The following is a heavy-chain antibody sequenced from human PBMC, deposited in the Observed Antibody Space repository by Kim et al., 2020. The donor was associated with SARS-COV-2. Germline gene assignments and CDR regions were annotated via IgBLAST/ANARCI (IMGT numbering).Heavy chain of an antibody. CDR1: GFTFSSYA. CDR3: ASPESRYLVRGSLTADY. Sequence: GGSLRLSCAASGFTFSSYAMHWVRQAPGKGLEWVAVISYDGSNKYYADSVKGRFTISRDNSKNTLYLQMNSLRAEDTAVYYCASPESRYLVRGSLTADYWGQGTLVTVSS. D-gene: IGHD3-10*01. J-gene: IGHJ4*02. CDR2: ISYDGSNK. V-gene: IGHV3-30*04.